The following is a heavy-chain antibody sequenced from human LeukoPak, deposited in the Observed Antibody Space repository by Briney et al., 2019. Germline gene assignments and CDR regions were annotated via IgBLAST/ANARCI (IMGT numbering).Heavy chain of an antibody. V-gene: IGHV3-21*01. CDR1: GFTFSSYS. Sequence: PGGSLRLSCAASGFTFSSYSMNWVRQAPGKGLEWASSISSSSSYIYYADSVKGRFTISRDNAKNSLYLQMNSLRAEDTAVYYCARWSDELLFDPWGQGTLVTVSS. CDR3: ARWSDELLFDP. J-gene: IGHJ5*02. CDR2: ISSSSSYI. D-gene: IGHD1-26*01.